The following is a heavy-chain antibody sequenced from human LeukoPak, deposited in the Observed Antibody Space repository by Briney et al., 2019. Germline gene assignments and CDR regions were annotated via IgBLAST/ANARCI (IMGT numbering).Heavy chain of an antibody. CDR2: MNPNRGNT. CDR3: ARSLVGATTYYFDY. Sequence: ASVKVSCKASGYTFTSYDINWVRQATGQGLEWMGWMNPNRGNTGYAQKFQGRVTMTRNTSISTAYMELSSLRSEDTAVYYCARSLVGATTYYFDYWGQGILVTVSS. V-gene: IGHV1-8*01. CDR1: GYTFTSYD. D-gene: IGHD1-26*01. J-gene: IGHJ4*02.